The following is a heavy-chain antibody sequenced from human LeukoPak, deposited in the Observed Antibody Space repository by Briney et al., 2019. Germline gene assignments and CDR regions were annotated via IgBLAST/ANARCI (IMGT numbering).Heavy chain of an antibody. V-gene: IGHV3-30*04. Sequence: GGSLRLSCAASGFTFSSYVMHWVRQAPGKGLEWVAVISYDGSNKYYADSVKGRFTISRDNSKNTLYLQMNSLRAEDTAVYYCARDHPMIVVADAFDIWGQGTMVTVSS. J-gene: IGHJ3*02. CDR3: ARDHPMIVVADAFDI. CDR1: GFTFSSYV. CDR2: ISYDGSNK. D-gene: IGHD3-22*01.